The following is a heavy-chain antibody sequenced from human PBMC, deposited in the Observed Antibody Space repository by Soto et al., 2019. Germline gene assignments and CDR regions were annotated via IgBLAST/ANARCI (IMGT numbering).Heavy chain of an antibody. Sequence: ASVKVSCKASGYTFTSYAMHWVRQAPGQRLEWMGWINAGNGNTKYSQKFQGRVTITRDTSASTAYMELSSLRSEDTAVYYCARGITMIVVVPLGYWGQGPLVTVSS. V-gene: IGHV1-3*01. J-gene: IGHJ4*02. CDR1: GYTFTSYA. CDR3: ARGITMIVVVPLGY. CDR2: INAGNGNT. D-gene: IGHD3-22*01.